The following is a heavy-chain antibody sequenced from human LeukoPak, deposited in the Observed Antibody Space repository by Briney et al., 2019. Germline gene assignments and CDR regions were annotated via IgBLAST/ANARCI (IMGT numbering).Heavy chain of an antibody. Sequence: SETLSLTCTVSGGSINTDNYYWSWIRQSPVKGLEWIGYIHHTGTTYYNPSLRSRVSISVFTSNNQFSLTLISVTAADTAVYYCARNLVPYFGELDPWGRGTLVTVS. CDR3: ARNLVPYFGELDP. J-gene: IGHJ5*02. CDR2: IHHTGTT. D-gene: IGHD3-10*01. V-gene: IGHV4-31*03. CDR1: GGSINTDNYY.